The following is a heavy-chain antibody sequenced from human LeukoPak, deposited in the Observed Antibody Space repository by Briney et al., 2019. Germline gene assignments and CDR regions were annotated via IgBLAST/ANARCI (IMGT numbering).Heavy chain of an antibody. Sequence: ASVKVSCKASGYTFTGYYMHWVRQAPGQGLEWMGWINPNSGGTNYAQKFQGRVTMTRNTSISTAYMELSSLRSEDTAVYYCARLSSGWYTYYYYYYMDVWGKGTTVTISS. V-gene: IGHV1-2*02. CDR1: GYTFTGYY. CDR2: INPNSGGT. D-gene: IGHD6-19*01. CDR3: ARLSSGWYTYYYYYYMDV. J-gene: IGHJ6*03.